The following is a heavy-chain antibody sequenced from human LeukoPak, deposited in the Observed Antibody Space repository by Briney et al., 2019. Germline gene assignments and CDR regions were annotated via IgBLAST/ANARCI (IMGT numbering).Heavy chain of an antibody. V-gene: IGHV3-23*01. Sequence: PGGSLRLSCAASGFTFSSYAMSWVRQAPGKGLEWVSAISGSGGSTYYADSVKGRFTISRDNSKNTLYLQMNSLRAEDTAVYYCAKEMGHYDFWSGYYTGQKYYFDYWGQGTLVTVSS. J-gene: IGHJ4*02. CDR2: ISGSGGST. D-gene: IGHD3-3*01. CDR1: GFTFSSYA. CDR3: AKEMGHYDFWSGYYTGQKYYFDY.